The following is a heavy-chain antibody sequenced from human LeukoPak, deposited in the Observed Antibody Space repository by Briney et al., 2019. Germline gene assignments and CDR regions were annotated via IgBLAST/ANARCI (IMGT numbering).Heavy chain of an antibody. CDR1: GYTFTAYY. V-gene: IGHV1-2*02. CDR2: INPNSGGT. CDR3: AKARGLYCSSTSCYDCDV. Sequence: ASVKVSCKASGYTFTAYYIHWVRQAPGQGLEWMGWINPNSGGTNYAQKFQGRVSLTRDTSITTAYMELSRLRSDDTAVYYCAKARGLYCSSTSCYDCDVWGKGTTVTVSS. J-gene: IGHJ6*04. D-gene: IGHD2-2*01.